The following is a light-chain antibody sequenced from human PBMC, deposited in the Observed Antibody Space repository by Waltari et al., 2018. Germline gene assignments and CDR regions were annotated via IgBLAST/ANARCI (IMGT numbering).Light chain of an antibody. CDR2: DVS. CDR3: NSYAGSSSWV. Sequence: QSALTQPASVSGSPGQSITISCTGTSSYVGFYNYVSWYQQPPGKAPKLMIYDVSERPSGVSNRFSGSKSGNTASLTISGLQAEDEADYYCNSYAGSSSWVFGGGTKLTVL. V-gene: IGLV2-14*01. CDR1: SSYVGFYNY. J-gene: IGLJ3*02.